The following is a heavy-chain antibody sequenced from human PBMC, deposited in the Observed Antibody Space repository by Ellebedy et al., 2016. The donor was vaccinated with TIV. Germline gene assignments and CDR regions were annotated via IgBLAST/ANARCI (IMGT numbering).Heavy chain of an antibody. CDR1: GFTFSSYG. J-gene: IGHJ6*02. V-gene: IGHV3-30*18. CDR3: AKDEGTSYYYGMDV. D-gene: IGHD1-1*01. CDR2: MSYDGSNK. Sequence: GESLKISXAASGFTFSSYGMHWVRQAPGKGLEWVAVMSYDGSNKYYADSVKGRFTISRDNSKNTLYLQMNSLRAEDTAVYYCAKDEGTSYYYGMDVWGQGTTVTVPS.